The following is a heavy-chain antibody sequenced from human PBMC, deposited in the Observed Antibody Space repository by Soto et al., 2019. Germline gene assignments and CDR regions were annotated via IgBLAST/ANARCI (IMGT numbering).Heavy chain of an antibody. CDR3: ARGGVGLGELFSFYY. J-gene: IGHJ4*01. V-gene: IGHV1-18*01. CDR1: GYTFPRFG. CDR2: ISVYSGNT. D-gene: IGHD3-10*01. Sequence: GASVKVSCKASGYTFPRFGISWVRQAPGQGLEWMAGISVYSGNTNYAQKFQGRVTMTTDTSTSTAYMELRSLRSDDTAVYYCARGGVGLGELFSFYYWG.